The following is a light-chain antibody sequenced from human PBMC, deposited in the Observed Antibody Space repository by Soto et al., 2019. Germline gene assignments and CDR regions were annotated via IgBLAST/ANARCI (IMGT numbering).Light chain of an antibody. CDR2: AAS. CDR3: QQYNSLSSVS. Sequence: IQLTQSPSSLSASVGDSVTITCRASQGISRYLAWYQQKPGQAPKLLIYAASTLQSGVPSRFSGSGSGTRFTLTITSLQPDDSATYYCQQYNSLSSVSFGGGTKVDIK. CDR1: QGISRY. J-gene: IGKJ4*01. V-gene: IGKV1-9*01.